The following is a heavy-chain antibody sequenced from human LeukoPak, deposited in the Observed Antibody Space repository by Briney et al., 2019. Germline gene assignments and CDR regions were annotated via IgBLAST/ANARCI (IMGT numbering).Heavy chain of an antibody. Sequence: PSETLSLTCTVSGGSISSNSYYWGWIRQPPGKGLEWIGSIYYSGSTYYNPSLKSRVIISVDTSKNQFSLKLNSVTAADTAVYYCARGVYDFWSGYFDYWGQGTLVTVSS. CDR3: ARGVYDFWSGYFDY. J-gene: IGHJ4*02. D-gene: IGHD3-3*01. CDR2: IYYSGST. CDR1: GGSISSNSYY. V-gene: IGHV4-39*01.